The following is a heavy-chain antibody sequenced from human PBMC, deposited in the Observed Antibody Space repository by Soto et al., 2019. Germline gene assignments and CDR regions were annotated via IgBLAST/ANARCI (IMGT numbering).Heavy chain of an antibody. J-gene: IGHJ4*02. CDR3: AKAMRCSGGSCPAYYFDY. CDR1: GFTFSNHG. D-gene: IGHD2-15*01. V-gene: IGHV3-30*18. Sequence: GGPLRLSCAASGFTFSNHGMHWVRQAQGKGLEWVAVISYDSSDKYYADSVKGRFTISRDNAKNSLYLQMNSLRAEDTALYYCAKAMRCSGGSCPAYYFDYWGQGTLVTVSS. CDR2: ISYDSSDK.